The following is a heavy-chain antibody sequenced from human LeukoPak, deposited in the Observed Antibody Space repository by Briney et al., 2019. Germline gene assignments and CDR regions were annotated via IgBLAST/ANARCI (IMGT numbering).Heavy chain of an antibody. Sequence: SGGSLRLSCAASGFTFSSYAMHWVRQAPGKGLEWVAVISYDGSNKYYADSVKGRFTISRDNSKNTLYLQMNSLRAEDTAVYYCARDSLGATTGYFRHWGQGTLVTVSS. J-gene: IGHJ1*01. CDR1: GFTFSSYA. V-gene: IGHV3-30-3*01. CDR3: ARDSLGATTGYFRH. CDR2: ISYDGSNK. D-gene: IGHD1-26*01.